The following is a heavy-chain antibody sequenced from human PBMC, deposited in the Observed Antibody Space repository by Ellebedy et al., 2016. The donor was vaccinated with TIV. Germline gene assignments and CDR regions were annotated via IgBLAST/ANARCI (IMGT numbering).Heavy chain of an antibody. CDR1: GFTFSSYG. D-gene: IGHD4-11*01. CDR3: ARGMTNHYFDY. J-gene: IGHJ4*02. Sequence: PGGSLRLSCAASGFTFSSYGMHWVRQAPGKGLEWVAIISYDGSNKVYADSVKGRFTISRDNSKNTLSLQLNSLRADDTAVYYCARGMTNHYFDYWGQGTLVTVSS. V-gene: IGHV3-30*03. CDR2: ISYDGSNK.